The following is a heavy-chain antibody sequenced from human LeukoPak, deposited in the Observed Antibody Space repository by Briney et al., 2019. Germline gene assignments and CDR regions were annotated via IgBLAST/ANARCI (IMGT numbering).Heavy chain of an antibody. CDR2: INHSGST. Sequence: SETLSLTCTVSGGSISSGPYYWSWIRQPPGKGLEWIGEINHSGSTNYNPSLKSRVTISVDTSKNQFSLKLSSVTAADTAVYYCARLMGIAAAGTDDYWGQGTLVTVSS. CDR1: GGSISSGPYY. V-gene: IGHV4-39*07. J-gene: IGHJ4*02. D-gene: IGHD6-13*01. CDR3: ARLMGIAAAGTDDY.